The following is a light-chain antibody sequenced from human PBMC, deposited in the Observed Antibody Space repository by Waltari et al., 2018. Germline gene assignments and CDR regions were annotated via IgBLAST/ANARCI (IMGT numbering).Light chain of an antibody. Sequence: DVVMTQSPLFLPVTLGQPASISCRTSQSLVSSDGNTYFNWFQQRPGQTPRRLVYKVSNRDSGVPDRFIGSGSGTDFTLRISRVEAEDVGVYYCMQGIHRPWTFGQGTKVEIK. CDR1: QSLVSSDGNTY. CDR2: KVS. J-gene: IGKJ1*01. CDR3: MQGIHRPWT. V-gene: IGKV2-30*01.